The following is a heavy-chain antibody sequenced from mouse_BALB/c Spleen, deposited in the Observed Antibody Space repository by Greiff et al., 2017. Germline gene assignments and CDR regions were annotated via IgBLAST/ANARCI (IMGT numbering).Heavy chain of an antibody. CDR2: ISSGGSYT. CDR3: ARPDY. V-gene: IGHV5-9-1*01. J-gene: IGHJ3*01. CDR1: GFTFSSYA. Sequence: DVMLVESGGGLVKPGGSLKLSCAASGFTFSSYAMSWVRQTPEKRLEWVATISSGGSYTYYPDSVKGRFTISRDNAKNTLYLQMSSLRSEDTAMYYCARPDYWGQGTLVTVSA.